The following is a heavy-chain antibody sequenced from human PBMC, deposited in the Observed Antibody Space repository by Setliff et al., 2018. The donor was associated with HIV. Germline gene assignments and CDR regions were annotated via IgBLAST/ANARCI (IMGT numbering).Heavy chain of an antibody. CDR2: ISAHNGRI. Sequence: GASVKVSCKASGYTFTSYGISWVRQAPGQGLEWMGWISAHNGRINYAQKFQGRVTMTTDTSTSTAYMELRSLRSDDTAVYYCARGLGSTRFDPWGQGTLVTVSS. V-gene: IGHV1-18*01. D-gene: IGHD2-2*01. CDR1: GYTFTSYG. CDR3: ARGLGSTRFDP. J-gene: IGHJ5*02.